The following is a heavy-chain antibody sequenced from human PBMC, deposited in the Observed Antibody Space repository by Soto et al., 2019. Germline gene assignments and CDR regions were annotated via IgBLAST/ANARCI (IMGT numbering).Heavy chain of an antibody. V-gene: IGHV5-51*01. CDR1: GYTFPDYW. CDR2: NFPSDSDT. Sequence: PGESLKISCQGSGYTFPDYWNAWVRQMPGKSREEVGFNFPSDSDTRYSPSFQGQINISVDTAINTAYLQFNSLKASDSAIYYCAGREGDCSKLDLLGHGTLVTVSS. CDR3: AGREGDCSKLDL. J-gene: IGHJ5*02. D-gene: IGHD4-4*01.